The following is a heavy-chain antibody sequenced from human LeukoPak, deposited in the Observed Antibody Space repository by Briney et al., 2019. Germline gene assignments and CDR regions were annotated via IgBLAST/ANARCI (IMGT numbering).Heavy chain of an antibody. D-gene: IGHD6-13*01. CDR2: INSGGST. V-gene: IGHV3-53*01. CDR1: GFTVSSNY. CDR3: ARVGLYSSSWRGAFDI. J-gene: IGHJ3*02. Sequence: GGSLRLSCAASGFTVSSNYMSWLRQAPGKGLEWVSVINSGGSTYYADSVKGRFTISRDISKNTLYLQMNSLRAEDTAVYYCARVGLYSSSWRGAFDIWGQGTMVTVSS.